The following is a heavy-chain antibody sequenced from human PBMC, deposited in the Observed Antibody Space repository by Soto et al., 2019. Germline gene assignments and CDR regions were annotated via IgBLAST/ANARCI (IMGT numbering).Heavy chain of an antibody. CDR2: IYYSGST. CDR3: ARSGDYDILTGNSYYFDY. J-gene: IGHJ4*02. D-gene: IGHD3-9*01. CDR1: GGSISSYY. Sequence: PSETLSLTCTVSGGSISSYYWSWIRQPPGKGLEWIWYIYYSGSTNYNPSLKSRVTISVDTSKNQFSLKLSSVTAADTAVYYCARSGDYDILTGNSYYFDYWGQGTLVTGSS. V-gene: IGHV4-59*01.